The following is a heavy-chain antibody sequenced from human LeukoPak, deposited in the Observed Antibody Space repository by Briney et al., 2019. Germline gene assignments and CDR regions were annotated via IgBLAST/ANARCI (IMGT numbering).Heavy chain of an antibody. Sequence: GGSLRLSCAASGFTFSSYAMSWVRQAPGKGLEWVSAISGSGGSTYYADSVKGRFTISRDNSKNTLYLQMNGLRAEDTAVYYCAKNPYDYVWGSYSDYWGQGTLVTVSS. J-gene: IGHJ4*02. CDR1: GFTFSSYA. CDR3: AKNPYDYVWGSYSDY. CDR2: ISGSGGST. D-gene: IGHD3-16*01. V-gene: IGHV3-23*01.